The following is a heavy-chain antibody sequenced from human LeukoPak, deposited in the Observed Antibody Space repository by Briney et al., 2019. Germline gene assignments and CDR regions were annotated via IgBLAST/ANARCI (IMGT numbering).Heavy chain of an antibody. J-gene: IGHJ4*02. V-gene: IGHV3-23*01. CDR2: ISGSGGST. CDR3: AKGRYSSSWYTRWYFDY. Sequence: RAGGSLRLSCAASGFTFSSYAMSWVRQAPGKGLEWVSAISGSGGSTYYADSVKGRFTISRDNSKNTLYLQMNSLRAEDTAVYYCAKGRYSSSWYTRWYFDYWGQGTLVTVSS. CDR1: GFTFSSYA. D-gene: IGHD6-13*01.